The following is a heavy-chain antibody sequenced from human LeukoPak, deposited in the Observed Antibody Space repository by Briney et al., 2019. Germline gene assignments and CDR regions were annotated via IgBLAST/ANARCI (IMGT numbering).Heavy chain of an antibody. D-gene: IGHD6-19*01. CDR3: AKGEQWLYSEYFQH. Sequence: PGASLRLSCAASGFTFSSYAMSWVRQAPGKGLEWFSAISGSGGSTYYADSVKGRFTISRDNSKNTLYLQMNSLRAEDTAVYYCAKGEQWLYSEYFQHWGQGTLVTVSS. CDR1: GFTFSSYA. V-gene: IGHV3-23*01. J-gene: IGHJ1*01. CDR2: ISGSGGST.